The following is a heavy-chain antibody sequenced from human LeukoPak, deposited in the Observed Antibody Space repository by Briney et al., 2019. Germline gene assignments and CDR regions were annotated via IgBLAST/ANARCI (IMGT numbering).Heavy chain of an antibody. CDR1: GFSLTTRGVG. Sequence: SGPTLVKPTQTLTLTCTFSGFSLTTRGVGVGCIRQAPGKALEWLALVYRDDDKRYSPSLKSRLTFTKDTSKNQMVLRMTNMEPVDTGTYYCALSYYYGSGLIDAFDIWGQGTTVTVSS. CDR2: VYRDDDK. D-gene: IGHD3-10*01. V-gene: IGHV2-5*02. J-gene: IGHJ3*02. CDR3: ALSYYYGSGLIDAFDI.